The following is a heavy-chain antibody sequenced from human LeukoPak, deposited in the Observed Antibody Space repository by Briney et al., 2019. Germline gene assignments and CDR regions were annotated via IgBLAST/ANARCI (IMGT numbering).Heavy chain of an antibody. J-gene: IGHJ4*02. V-gene: IGHV1-18*01. CDR1: GYTFTSYD. CDR2: ISAYNGNT. Sequence: ASVKVSCKASGYTFTSYDINWVRQATGQGLEWMGWISAYNGNTNYAQKLQGRVTMTTDTSTSTAYMELRSLRSDDTAVYYCARDAYSGSYSSFDYWGQGTLVTVSS. D-gene: IGHD1-26*01. CDR3: ARDAYSGSYSSFDY.